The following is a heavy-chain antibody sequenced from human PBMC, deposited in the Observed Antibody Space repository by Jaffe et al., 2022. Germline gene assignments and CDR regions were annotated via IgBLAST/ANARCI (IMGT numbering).Heavy chain of an antibody. CDR2: IVGSGSST. CDR3: AKATHFGSGSFQYYFDY. Sequence: EVQLLESGGGLVQPGGSLRLSCAASGFTFSSYAMSWVRQAPGKGLEWVSAIVGSGSSTDYADSVKGRFTISRDNSKNTLCLQMNSLRAEDTAVYYCAKATHFGSGSFQYYFDYWGPGTLVTVSS. J-gene: IGHJ4*02. D-gene: IGHD3-10*01. V-gene: IGHV3-23*01. CDR1: GFTFSSYA.